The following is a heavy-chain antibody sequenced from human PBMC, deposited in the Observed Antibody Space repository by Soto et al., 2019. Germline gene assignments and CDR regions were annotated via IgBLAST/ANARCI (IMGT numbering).Heavy chain of an antibody. CDR3: ARAGRGYSYGYSLLDY. CDR2: INPSGCST. D-gene: IGHD5-18*01. CDR1: GYTFTSYY. J-gene: IGHJ4*02. Sequence: ASVKVSCKASGYTFTSYYMHWVRQAPGQGLEWMGIINPSGCSTSYAQEFQGRVTMTRDTSTSTVYMELSRLRSEDTAVYYCARAGRGYSYGYSLLDYWGQGTLVTVSS. V-gene: IGHV1-46*01.